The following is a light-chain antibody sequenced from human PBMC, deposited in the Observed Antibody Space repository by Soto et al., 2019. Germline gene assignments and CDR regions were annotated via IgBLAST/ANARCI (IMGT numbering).Light chain of an antibody. CDR1: QTVSDNY. J-gene: IGKJ4*01. V-gene: IGKV3-20*01. CDR3: QQYGGSPRLS. CDR2: GAS. Sequence: EIVLTQSPGALSLSPGERATLSCRASQTVSDNYLAWYQQKPGQAPRLLIYGASTRATGIPDRFSGSGSGTDFTLTNSRLEPEDFAVYYCQQYGGSPRLSFGGGTKVEIK.